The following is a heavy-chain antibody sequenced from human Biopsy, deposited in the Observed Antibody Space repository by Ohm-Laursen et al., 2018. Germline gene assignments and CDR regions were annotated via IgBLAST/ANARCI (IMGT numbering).Heavy chain of an antibody. V-gene: IGHV1-69*13. D-gene: IGHD1-26*01. J-gene: IGHJ4*02. CDR1: GGTFTNYA. CDR3: ARDALGGGSYRFFY. Sequence: SVKVSCNVSGGTFTNYAISWVRQAPGQGLEWMGGIIPIFGTANYAQKFQGRVTVTADESTSTAYMELSSLRSDDTAVYYCARDALGGGSYRFFYWGQGSLVTVSS. CDR2: IIPIFGTA.